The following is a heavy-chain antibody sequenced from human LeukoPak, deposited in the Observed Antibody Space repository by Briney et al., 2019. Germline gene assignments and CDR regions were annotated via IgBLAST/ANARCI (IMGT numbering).Heavy chain of an antibody. CDR1: GFTVSSND. CDR2: IYSGGST. J-gene: IGHJ6*02. D-gene: IGHD2-21*02. CDR3: ARRDRYDYNSMDV. V-gene: IGHV3-66*04. Sequence: GGSLRLSCAVSGFTVSSNDMNWVRQAPGKGREWVSVIYSGGSTNYADSVKGRFTISRDNSKNTVDFQMNSLRAEDTAVYYCARRDRYDYNSMDVWGQGTTVTVSS.